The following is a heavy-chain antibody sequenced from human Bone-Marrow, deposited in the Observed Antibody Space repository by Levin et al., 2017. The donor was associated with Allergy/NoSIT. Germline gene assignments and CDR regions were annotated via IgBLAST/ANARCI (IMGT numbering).Heavy chain of an antibody. D-gene: IGHD5-12*01. J-gene: IGHJ4*02. CDR1: GGSISGGGYY. CDR3: ARFNGYDFDY. V-gene: IGHV4-31*02. CDR2: IYYSGNT. Sequence: SQTLSLTCTVSGGSISGGGYYWSWIRQHPGKGLEWIGYIYYSGNTYYNPSLKRRVIISVVTSKNQLSLKMTSVTVAYTAVYYCARFNGYDFDYWGQGTLVTVSS.